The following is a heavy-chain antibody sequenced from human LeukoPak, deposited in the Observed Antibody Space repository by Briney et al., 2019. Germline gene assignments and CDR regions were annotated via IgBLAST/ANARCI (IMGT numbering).Heavy chain of an antibody. J-gene: IGHJ3*02. CDR1: GFTFDDYA. Sequence: GRSLRLSCAASGFTFDDYAMHWVRQAPGKGLEWVSGISWNSDTITHADSVKGRFTISRDNAENSLYLQMDSLRPEDTAVYYCARKMAAAGHAFDIWGQGTMVTVSS. CDR3: ARKMAAAGHAFDI. CDR2: ISWNSDTI. D-gene: IGHD6-13*01. V-gene: IGHV3-9*01.